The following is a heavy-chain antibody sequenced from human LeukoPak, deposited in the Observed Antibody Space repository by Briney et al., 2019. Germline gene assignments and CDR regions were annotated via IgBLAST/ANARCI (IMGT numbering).Heavy chain of an antibody. CDR3: WVVVASTKLYFDY. V-gene: IGHV3-48*04. Sequence: PGGSLRLSCAASGFTFSSYWMNWVRQAPGKGLEWVSYISSSGSTIYYADSVKGRFTISRDNAKNSLYLQMNSLRAEDTAVYYCWVVVASTKLYFDYWGQGTLVTVSS. CDR1: GFTFSSYW. CDR2: ISSSGSTI. D-gene: IGHD2-15*01. J-gene: IGHJ4*02.